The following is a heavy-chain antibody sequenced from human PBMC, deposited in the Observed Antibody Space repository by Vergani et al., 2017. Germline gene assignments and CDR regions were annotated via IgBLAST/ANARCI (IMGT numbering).Heavy chain of an antibody. CDR1: GFRFSSYG. V-gene: IGHV3-30*18. Sequence: QVQLVESGGGVVQPGRSLRLSCAASGFRFSSYGMHWVRQSPGKGLEWVAVISNDGGNKYYADSVKGRFTIYKDNTVDMLSLQMNSLRPDDTAVYYCVKDQGIAAAGTTDYYYYYGMDVWGQGTTVTVSS. CDR2: ISNDGGNK. D-gene: IGHD6-13*01. CDR3: VKDQGIAAAGTTDYYYYYGMDV. J-gene: IGHJ6*02.